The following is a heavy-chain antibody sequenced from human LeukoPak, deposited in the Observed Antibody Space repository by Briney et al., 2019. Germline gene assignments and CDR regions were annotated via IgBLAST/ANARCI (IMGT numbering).Heavy chain of an antibody. V-gene: IGHV3-21*01. CDR3: ARDVHGGAFDY. J-gene: IGHJ4*02. D-gene: IGHD4-23*01. Sequence: GGSLRLSCAASGFTFSSYSMNWVRQAPGKGLEWVSSISSSRSYIYYADSVKGRFTISRDNAKNSLYLQMNSLRAEDTAVYYCARDVHGGAFDYWGQGTLVTVSS. CDR1: GFTFSSYS. CDR2: ISSSRSYI.